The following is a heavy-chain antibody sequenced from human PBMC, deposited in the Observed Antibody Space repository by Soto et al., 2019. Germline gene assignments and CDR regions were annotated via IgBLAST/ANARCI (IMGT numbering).Heavy chain of an antibody. Sequence: PSETLSLTCAVYGGSFSGYYWSWIRQPPGKGLEWIGEINHSGSTNYNPSLKSRVTISVDTSKNQFSLKLSSVTAADTAVYYCARVAGWTGIENWLDPWGRGILVTVSS. CDR1: GGSFSGYY. J-gene: IGHJ5*02. V-gene: IGHV4-34*01. D-gene: IGHD3-10*01. CDR2: INHSGST. CDR3: ARVAGWTGIENWLDP.